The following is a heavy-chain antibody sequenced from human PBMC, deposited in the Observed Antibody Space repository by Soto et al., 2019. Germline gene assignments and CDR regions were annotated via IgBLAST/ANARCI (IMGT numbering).Heavy chain of an antibody. CDR1: GYTFTNYG. V-gene: IGHV1-18*01. CDR3: ARGVGSGSYYNQYNWFDP. CDR2: ISGYNGNT. Sequence: ASVKVSCKASGYTFTNYGISWVRQAPGQGLEWMGWISGYNGNTNYAQKLQGRVTMTTDTSTSTAYMELRSLRSDDTAVYYCARGVGSGSYYNQYNWFDPWSQGTLVTVSS. J-gene: IGHJ5*02. D-gene: IGHD3-10*01.